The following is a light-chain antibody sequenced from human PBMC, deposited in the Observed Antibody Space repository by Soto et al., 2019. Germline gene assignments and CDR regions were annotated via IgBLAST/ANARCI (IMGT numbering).Light chain of an antibody. J-gene: IGLJ3*02. CDR3: QAWDSSTGWV. CDR1: KLGDKY. Sequence: SYELTQPPSVSVSPGQTASITCSGDKLGDKYACWYQQKPGQSPVLVIYQDSKRPSGIPGRFSGSNSGNTATLTISGTQGMDEADYYCQAWDSSTGWVFGGGTKLTVL. V-gene: IGLV3-1*01. CDR2: QDS.